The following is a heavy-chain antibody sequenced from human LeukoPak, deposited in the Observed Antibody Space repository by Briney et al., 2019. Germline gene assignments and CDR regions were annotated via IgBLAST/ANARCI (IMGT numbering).Heavy chain of an antibody. D-gene: IGHD1-14*01. CDR1: GGSISSYY. CDR2: ISYSGTT. V-gene: IGHV4-59*01. J-gene: IGHJ6*03. Sequence: SETLSLTCTVSGGSISSYYWSWIRQPPGKGLEWIAYISYSGTTNYNPSLNSRVTISVDTSKNQFSLKVNSVTAADTAVYYCARGQPNYYYMDVWGKGTTVTVSS. CDR3: ARGQPNYYYMDV.